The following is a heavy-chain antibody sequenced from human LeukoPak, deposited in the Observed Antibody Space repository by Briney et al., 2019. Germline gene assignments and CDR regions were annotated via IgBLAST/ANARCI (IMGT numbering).Heavy chain of an antibody. Sequence: SETLSLTCTVSGGSISSYYWSWIRQPPGKGLEWIGDIYYGGSTNYNPSLKSRVTISVDTSKNQFSLRLSSVTAADTAVYYSARLASGSYGPLTPFDCWGQGTLVTVSS. CDR2: IYYGGST. CDR1: GGSISSYY. CDR3: ARLASGSYGPLTPFDC. J-gene: IGHJ4*02. V-gene: IGHV4-59*08. D-gene: IGHD1-26*01.